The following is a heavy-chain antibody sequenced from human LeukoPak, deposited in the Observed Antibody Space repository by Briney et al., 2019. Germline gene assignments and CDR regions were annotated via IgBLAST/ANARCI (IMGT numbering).Heavy chain of an antibody. J-gene: IGHJ5*01. CDR1: GFTVSSTY. CDR2: IYGSGGT. CDR3: ARAYGSNSPGYWFDS. Sequence: GSLRLSCAASGFTVSSTYMSWVRQAPGKGLEWVSLIYGSGGTYYADSVEGRFTISRHNSKNILYLQMNALTTEDTAVYYCARAYGSNSPGYWFDSWGQGALVTVSS. D-gene: IGHD4-23*01. V-gene: IGHV3-53*04.